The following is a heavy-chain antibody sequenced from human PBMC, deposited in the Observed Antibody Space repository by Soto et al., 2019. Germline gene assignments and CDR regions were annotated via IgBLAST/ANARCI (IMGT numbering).Heavy chain of an antibody. J-gene: IGHJ4*02. CDR3: VRDLSSSATMPCLDH. CDR1: GFTFINYA. Sequence: GGSLRLSCEASGFTFINYAMSWVRQSPGKGLEWVSSISDTGGDSYYADSMDGRFTVSRDNSKNTLYLQINSLRAEDTAIYYCVRDLSSSATMPCLDHWGQGALVTVYS. D-gene: IGHD1-1*01. V-gene: IGHV3-23*01. CDR2: ISDTGGDS.